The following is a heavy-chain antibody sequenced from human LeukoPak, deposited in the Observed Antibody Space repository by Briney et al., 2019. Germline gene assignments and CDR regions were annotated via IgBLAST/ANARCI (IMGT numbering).Heavy chain of an antibody. D-gene: IGHD3-10*01. J-gene: IGHJ5*02. V-gene: IGHV3-53*01. CDR1: GFTVSSNY. CDR2: IYSGGST. Sequence: GGSLRLSCAASGFTVSSNYMSWVRQAPGKGLEWVSVIYSGGSTYYADSVKGRFIISRDNSKNTLYLQMNSLRAEDTAVYYCARDIITMVRGVIITSWFDPWGQGTLVTVSS. CDR3: ARDIITMVRGVIITSWFDP.